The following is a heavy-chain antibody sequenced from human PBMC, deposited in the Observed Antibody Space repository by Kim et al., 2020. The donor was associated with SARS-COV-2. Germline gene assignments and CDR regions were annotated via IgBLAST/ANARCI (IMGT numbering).Heavy chain of an antibody. J-gene: IGHJ4*02. CDR2: IYYSGST. CDR1: GGSVTSYY. V-gene: IGHV4-59*02. D-gene: IGHD6-6*01. CDR3: ARLQYSSPPDMVDC. Sequence: SETLSLTCSVSGGSVTSYYWSWIRQPPGKGLEWIGYIYYSGSTNYNPSLRSRVTISVDTSKNQFSLKLSSVTAADTAVYYCARLQYSSPPDMVDCWGQGTLVTVSS.